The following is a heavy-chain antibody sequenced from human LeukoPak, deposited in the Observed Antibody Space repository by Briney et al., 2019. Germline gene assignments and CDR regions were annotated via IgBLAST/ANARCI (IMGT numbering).Heavy chain of an antibody. D-gene: IGHD5-12*01. CDR1: GGSISSSSYY. Sequence: SETLSLTCTVSGGSISSSSYYWGWIRQPPGKGLEWIGSIYYSGSTYYNPSLKSRVTISVDTSKNQFSLKLSSVTAADTAVYYCARVGEATPLGRHYYYYYMDVWGKGTTVTVSS. J-gene: IGHJ6*03. V-gene: IGHV4-39*07. CDR3: ARVGEATPLGRHYYYYYMDV. CDR2: IYYSGST.